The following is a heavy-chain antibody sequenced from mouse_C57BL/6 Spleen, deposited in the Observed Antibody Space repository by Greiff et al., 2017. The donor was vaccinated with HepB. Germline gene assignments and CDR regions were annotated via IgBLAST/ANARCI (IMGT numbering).Heavy chain of an antibody. J-gene: IGHJ2*01. D-gene: IGHD2-1*01. CDR1: GYTFTSYW. V-gene: IGHV1-50*01. Sequence: QVQLQQPGAELVKPGASVKLSCKASGYTFTSYWMQWVKQRPGQGLEWIGEIDPSDSYTNYNQKFKGKATLTVDTSSSTAYMQLSSLTSEDSAVYYCARIKGNYADYFDYWGQGTTLTVSS. CDR2: IDPSDSYT. CDR3: ARIKGNYADYFDY.